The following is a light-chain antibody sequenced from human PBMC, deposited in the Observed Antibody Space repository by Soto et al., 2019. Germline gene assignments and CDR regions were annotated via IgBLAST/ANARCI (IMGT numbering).Light chain of an antibody. CDR2: HVS. Sequence: QLVLTQPASVSGSPGQSITISCTGSSVDVVGYKYVSWYQQHPGEAPKLMIYHVSNRPTGVSNRFSGSKSDNTASLTISGLQAEDEADYYCSSYISSSDSFVFGTGTKLTVL. CDR1: SVDVVGYKY. CDR3: SSYISSSDSFV. J-gene: IGLJ1*01. V-gene: IGLV2-14*01.